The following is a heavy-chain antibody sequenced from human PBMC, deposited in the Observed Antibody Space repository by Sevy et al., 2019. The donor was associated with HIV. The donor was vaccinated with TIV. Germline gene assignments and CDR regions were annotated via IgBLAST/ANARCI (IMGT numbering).Heavy chain of an antibody. Sequence: ASVKVSCKASGGTFSSYAISWVRQAPGQGLEWMGGIIPIFGTANYAQKFQGRVTITADESTSTAYMELSSLRSEDTAVYYCAGDRRGHYYGSGSYPLDYWGQGTLVTVSS. CDR1: GGTFSSYA. J-gene: IGHJ4*02. V-gene: IGHV1-69*13. D-gene: IGHD3-10*01. CDR3: AGDRRGHYYGSGSYPLDY. CDR2: IIPIFGTA.